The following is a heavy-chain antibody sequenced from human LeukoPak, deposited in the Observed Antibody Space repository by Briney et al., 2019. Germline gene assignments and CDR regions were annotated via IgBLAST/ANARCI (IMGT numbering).Heavy chain of an antibody. CDR1: GFTFRSYW. Sequence: GGSLRLSCAASGFTFRSYWMHWVRQAPGKGLVWVSRINSDGSSTTYADSVKGRLTISRDNARNTLYLQMNSLIAEDTAVYYCARSSYPYYFDYWGQGTLVTVSS. V-gene: IGHV3-74*01. CDR3: ARSSYPYYFDY. CDR2: INSDGSST. J-gene: IGHJ4*02. D-gene: IGHD6-13*01.